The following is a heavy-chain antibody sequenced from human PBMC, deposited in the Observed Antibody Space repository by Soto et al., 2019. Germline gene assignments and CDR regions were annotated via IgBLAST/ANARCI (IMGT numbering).Heavy chain of an antibody. CDR1: GFTFTSSA. V-gene: IGHV1-58*01. D-gene: IGHD1-26*01. CDR2: IVVGSGNT. Sequence: WASVKVSCKASGFTFTSSAVQWVRQARGQRLEWIGWIVVGSGNTNYAQKFQERVTITRDMSTSTAYMELSSLRSEDTAVYYCAVLRYSDPRGDYWGQGTLVTVSS. CDR3: AVLRYSDPRGDY. J-gene: IGHJ4*02.